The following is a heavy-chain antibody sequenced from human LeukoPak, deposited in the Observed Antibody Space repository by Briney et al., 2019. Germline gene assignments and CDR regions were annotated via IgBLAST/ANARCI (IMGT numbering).Heavy chain of an antibody. J-gene: IGHJ4*02. Sequence: PGGSLRLSCTASGFTFSSYGMHWVRQGPGKGLEWVAVISYDGSNKYYADSVKGRFTISRDNSKNTLYVQMNSLRAEDTAVYYCARDPAKFWSGHDYWGQGTLVTVSS. D-gene: IGHD3-3*01. CDR1: GFTFSSYG. CDR2: ISYDGSNK. V-gene: IGHV3-30*03. CDR3: ARDPAKFWSGHDY.